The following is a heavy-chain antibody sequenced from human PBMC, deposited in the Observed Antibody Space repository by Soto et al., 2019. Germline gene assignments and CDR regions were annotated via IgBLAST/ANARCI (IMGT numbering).Heavy chain of an antibody. Sequence: GGSLRLSCVASGFTFSNYAMNWVRQAPGKGLEWVAVISYDGSNKYYADSVKGRITISRDNSRNTLYLQMNNLRAEDTAMYYWARDLGNNYCAFAYWGQGTTVTVSS. J-gene: IGHJ6*02. D-gene: IGHD4-17*01. CDR1: GFTFSNYA. V-gene: IGHV3-30-3*01. CDR2: ISYDGSNK. CDR3: ARDLGNNYCAFAY.